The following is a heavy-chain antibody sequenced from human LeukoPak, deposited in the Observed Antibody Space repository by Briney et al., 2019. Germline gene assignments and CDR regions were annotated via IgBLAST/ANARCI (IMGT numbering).Heavy chain of an antibody. Sequence: SETLSLTCAVYGGSFSGYYWSWNRQPPGKGLEWIGEINHSGSTNYNPSLKSRVTISVDTSKNQFSLKLSSVTAADTAVYYCARGLGYGGNFYDYWGQGTLVTVSS. V-gene: IGHV4-34*01. D-gene: IGHD4-23*01. CDR2: INHSGST. CDR1: GGSFSGYY. J-gene: IGHJ4*02. CDR3: ARGLGYGGNFYDY.